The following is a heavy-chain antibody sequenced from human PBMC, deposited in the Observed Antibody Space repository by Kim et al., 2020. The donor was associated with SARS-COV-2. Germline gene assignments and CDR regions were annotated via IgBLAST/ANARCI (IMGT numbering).Heavy chain of an antibody. CDR2: IRSRVYSYAT. J-gene: IGHJ4*03. V-gene: IGHV3-73*01. CDR3: TRIPGPGYF. Sequence: GGCRRLSCTASGFPFSDSPIHWVRQASGKGLEWVGRIRSRVYSYATSYAASVKGRFTISRDDSESTAYLQMNSLKTEDTAVYYCTRIPGPGYF. D-gene: IGHD2-21*01. CDR1: GFPFSDSP.